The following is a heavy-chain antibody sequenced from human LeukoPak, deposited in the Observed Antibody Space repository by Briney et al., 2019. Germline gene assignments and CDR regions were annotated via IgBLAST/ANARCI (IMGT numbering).Heavy chain of an antibody. CDR1: GGSISSSNW. D-gene: IGHD6-19*01. CDR3: AREPVAVEAFDI. V-gene: IGHV4-4*02. CDR2: IYHSGST. J-gene: IGHJ3*02. Sequence: SETLSLTCAVSGGSISSSNWWSWVRQPPGKGLEWIGEIYHSGSTNYNPSLKSPVIISVDKSKNQFSLKLSSVTAADTAVYYCAREPVAVEAFDIWGQGTMVTVSS.